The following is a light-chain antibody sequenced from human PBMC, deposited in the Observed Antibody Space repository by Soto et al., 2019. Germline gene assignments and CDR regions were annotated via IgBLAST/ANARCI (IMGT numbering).Light chain of an antibody. V-gene: IGKV1-13*02. J-gene: IGKJ4*01. CDR3: QQYNSYPLT. Sequence: AIQLTQSPCSLSSSVGDRVTITCRASQGISTAFSWCHWKPAQHPNLLISDASTLQRGVATRFIGSASGADFTLTISSLQPEDFATYFCQQYNSYPLTFGGGTRVEIK. CDR1: QGISTA. CDR2: DAS.